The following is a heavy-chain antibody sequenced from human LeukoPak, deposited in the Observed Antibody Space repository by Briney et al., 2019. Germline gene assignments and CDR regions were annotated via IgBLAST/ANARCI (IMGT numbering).Heavy chain of an antibody. CDR1: GFTFSSYW. CDR3: ARGGNDYGDYVGTDY. Sequence: GGSLRLSCAASGFTFSSYWMSWVRQAPGKGLEWVANIKQDGSEKYYVDSVKGRFTISRDNAKNSLYLQMNSLRAEDAAVYYCARGGNDYGDYVGTDYWGQGTLVTVSP. V-gene: IGHV3-7*01. J-gene: IGHJ4*02. CDR2: IKQDGSEK. D-gene: IGHD4-17*01.